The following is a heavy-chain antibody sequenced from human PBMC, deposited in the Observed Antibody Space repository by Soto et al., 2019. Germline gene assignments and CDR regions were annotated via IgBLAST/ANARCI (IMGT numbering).Heavy chain of an antibody. Sequence: PGESLKISCKGSGYSFTSYWIGWVRQMPGKGLEWMGIIYPGDSDTRYSPSFQGQVTISADKSISTAYLQWSSLKASDTAMYYCARNMNYYDSNSPLIYGMDVWGQGTTVTVSS. CDR1: GYSFTSYW. V-gene: IGHV5-51*01. CDR3: ARNMNYYDSNSPLIYGMDV. J-gene: IGHJ6*02. CDR2: IYPGDSDT. D-gene: IGHD3-22*01.